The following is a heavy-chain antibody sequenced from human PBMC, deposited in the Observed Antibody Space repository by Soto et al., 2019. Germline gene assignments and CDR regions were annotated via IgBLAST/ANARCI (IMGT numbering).Heavy chain of an antibody. CDR3: ARALVGLEWSMGQYYYGMDV. CDR1: GYTFTSYG. J-gene: IGHJ6*02. CDR2: ISAYNGNT. V-gene: IGHV1-18*01. D-gene: IGHD3-3*01. Sequence: ASVKVSCKASGYTFTSYGISRVRQAPGQGLEWMGWISAYNGNTNYAQKFQGRVTITADESTSTAYMELSSLRSEDTAVYYCARALVGLEWSMGQYYYGMDVWGQGTTVTVSS.